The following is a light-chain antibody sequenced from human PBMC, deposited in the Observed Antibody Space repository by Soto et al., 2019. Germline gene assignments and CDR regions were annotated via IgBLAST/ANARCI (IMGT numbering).Light chain of an antibody. J-gene: IGKJ1*01. Sequence: DIQMTQSPSSLSASVGDRVTITCRASRGISNYLAWYQQKPGKVPQVLIYAASTLQSGVPSRFSGSGSGTEFTLTITSLQPEDVATYYCQKYNSGPRTFGPGTKVEI. V-gene: IGKV1-27*01. CDR2: AAS. CDR1: RGISNY. CDR3: QKYNSGPRT.